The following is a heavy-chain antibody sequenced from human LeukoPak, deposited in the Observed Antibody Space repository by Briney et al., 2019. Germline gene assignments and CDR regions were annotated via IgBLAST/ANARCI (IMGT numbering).Heavy chain of an antibody. Sequence: PGGSLTLTCATSGFTFSGSTIHWARQAPGKGLEWIGHIRSKANSYVTIYGASVKGRFTISRDDSKNTAYLHMNSLKTEDTAVYYCVGDGHSNTGMNYWGQGTLVTVSS. CDR1: GFTFSGST. J-gene: IGHJ4*02. CDR2: IRSKANSYVT. CDR3: VGDGHSNTGMNY. V-gene: IGHV3-73*01. D-gene: IGHD2/OR15-2a*01.